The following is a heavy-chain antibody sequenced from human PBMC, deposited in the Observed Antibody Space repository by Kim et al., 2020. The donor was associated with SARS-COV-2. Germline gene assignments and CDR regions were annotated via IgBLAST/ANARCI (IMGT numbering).Heavy chain of an antibody. D-gene: IGHD3-16*02. CDR3: ARDRVVRGSYRPNWFDP. V-gene: IGHV3-33*01. CDR2: IWYDGSNK. CDR1: GFTFSSYG. Sequence: GGSLRLSCAASGFTFSSYGMHWVRQAPGKGLEWVAVIWYDGSNKYYADSVKGRFTISRDNSKNTLYLQMNSLRAEDTAVYYCARDRVVRGSYRPNWFDPWGQGTLLTVSS. J-gene: IGHJ5*02.